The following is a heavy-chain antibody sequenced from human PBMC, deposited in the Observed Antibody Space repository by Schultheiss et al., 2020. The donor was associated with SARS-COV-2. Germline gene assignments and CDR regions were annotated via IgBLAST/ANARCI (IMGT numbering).Heavy chain of an antibody. CDR3: ARHRGRGISGVIIPSALDV. V-gene: IGHV1-2*04. J-gene: IGHJ6*02. CDR1: GYTFANFG. D-gene: IGHD3-3*01. CDR2: MNAYNGGT. Sequence: ASVKVSCKASGYTFANFGISWVRQAPGQGLEWLGWMNAYNGGTNYAQKFQGWVTMTRDTSISTAYMELSRLRSDDTAVYYCARHRGRGISGVIIPSALDVWGQGTTVTVSS.